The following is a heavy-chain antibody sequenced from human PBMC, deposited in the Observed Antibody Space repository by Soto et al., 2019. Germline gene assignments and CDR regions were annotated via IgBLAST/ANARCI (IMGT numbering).Heavy chain of an antibody. J-gene: IGHJ4*02. CDR1: GDTFTDYY. CDR2: VNPSGGHT. CDR3: ARGGHVVVVTAALDY. V-gene: IGHV1-46*01. Sequence: QVQLMQSGAEVKKPGASVKVSCKASGDTFTDYYIHWVRQAPGQGLEWMGTVNPSGGHTTYAQHVLGRVTMTRDTSTSTLYMELTSRTSDDTAIYYCARGGHVVVVTAALDYWGQGTLVTVSS. D-gene: IGHD2-21*02.